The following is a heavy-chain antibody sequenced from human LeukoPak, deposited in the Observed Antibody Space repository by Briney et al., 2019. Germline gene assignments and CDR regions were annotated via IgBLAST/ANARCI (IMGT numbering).Heavy chain of an antibody. V-gene: IGHV4-4*02. CDR2: IYHSGIT. CDR3: ARDVLRYFDWPPGYYMDV. Sequence: SETLSLTCAVSGGSISSSNWWSWVRQPPGKGLEWIGEIYHSGITNYNPSLKSRVTISVDKSKNQFSLKLSSVTAADTAVYYCARDVLRYFDWPPGYYMDVWGKGTTVTVSS. J-gene: IGHJ6*03. D-gene: IGHD3-9*01. CDR1: GGSISSSNW.